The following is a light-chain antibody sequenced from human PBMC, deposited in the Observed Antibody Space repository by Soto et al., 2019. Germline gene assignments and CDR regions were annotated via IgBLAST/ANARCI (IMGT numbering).Light chain of an antibody. CDR1: PSVSSN. CDR2: AAS. V-gene: IGKV3-20*01. J-gene: IGKJ1*01. CDR3: QQYGSSRWT. Sequence: QSQATLSVSQRERPTPSCRASPSVSSNLAWYQQKPGQAPRLLIYAASTRATGIPDRFSGSGSGTDFTLTINRLEREDFAVYYCQQYGSSRWTSGQGSKADI.